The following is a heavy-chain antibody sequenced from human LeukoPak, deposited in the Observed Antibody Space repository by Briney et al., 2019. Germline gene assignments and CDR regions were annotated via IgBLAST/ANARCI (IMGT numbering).Heavy chain of an antibody. V-gene: IGHV3-30*03. CDR3: ARSCSGGSCFDY. D-gene: IGHD2-15*01. J-gene: IGHJ4*02. Sequence: GGSLRLSCAASGYTFINYGMHWVRQAPDKGLEWVAVISYDGSQVFYGDFVKGRFTISRDDSKNTLYLQMNSLRAEDTAVYYCARSCSGGSCFDYWGQGTLVTVSS. CDR1: GYTFINYG. CDR2: ISYDGSQV.